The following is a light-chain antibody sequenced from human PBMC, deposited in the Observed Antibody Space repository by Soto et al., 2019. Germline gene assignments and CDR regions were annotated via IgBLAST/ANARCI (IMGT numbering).Light chain of an antibody. CDR3: NSYTSSSTLV. V-gene: IGLV2-14*01. Sequence: QSVLAQPASVSGSPGQSITMSCTGTNSDVGGYNYVSWYQQHPGKAPKLVIYEVSNRPSGVSNRFSASKSGNTASLTISGLQAEDEADYYCNSYTSSSTLVFGSGTKVTVL. CDR1: NSDVGGYNY. CDR2: EVS. J-gene: IGLJ1*01.